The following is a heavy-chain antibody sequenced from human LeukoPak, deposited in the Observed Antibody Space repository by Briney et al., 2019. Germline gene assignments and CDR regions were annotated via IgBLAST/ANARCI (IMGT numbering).Heavy chain of an antibody. V-gene: IGHV1-46*01. CDR2: INPSGGST. CDR3: ARDRNGDYYFDY. Sequence: ASVKVSCKASGYTFTSYYVHWVRQAPGQGLEWMGLINPSGGSTSYAQKFQGRVTMTRDTSTSTVYMELSSLRSEDTAVYYCARDRNGDYYFDYWGQGTLVTVSS. J-gene: IGHJ4*02. D-gene: IGHD4-17*01. CDR1: GYTFTSYY.